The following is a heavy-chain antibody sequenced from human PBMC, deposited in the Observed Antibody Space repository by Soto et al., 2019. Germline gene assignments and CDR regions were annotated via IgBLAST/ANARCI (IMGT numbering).Heavy chain of an antibody. CDR2: IYYSGST. CDR1: GGSISSGDYY. D-gene: IGHD5-18*01. V-gene: IGHV4-30-4*01. CDR3: ARARGYSYGYTFFDY. Sequence: QVQRQESGPGLVKPSQTLSLTCTVSGGSISSGDYYWSWIRQPPGKGLEWIGYIYYSGSTYYNPSLKSRVTISVDTSKNQFSLKLSSVTAADTAVYYCARARGYSYGYTFFDYWGQGTLVTVSS. J-gene: IGHJ4*02.